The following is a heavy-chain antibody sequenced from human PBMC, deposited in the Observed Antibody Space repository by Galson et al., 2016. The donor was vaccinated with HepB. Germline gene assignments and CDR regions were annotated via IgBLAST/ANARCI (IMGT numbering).Heavy chain of an antibody. J-gene: IGHJ4*02. D-gene: IGHD3-16*01. CDR2: IKEDGSEK. CDR3: TRDIAAFGGVME. V-gene: IGHV3-7*04. CDR1: GFTLSRYW. Sequence: SLRLSCAGSGFTLSRYWMSWVRQAPGKGLEWVANIKEDGSEKKYVDSVKGRFTISRDNAKNSVYLQMKSLRAEDTAVYYCTRDIAAFGGVMEWGQGTLVTISS.